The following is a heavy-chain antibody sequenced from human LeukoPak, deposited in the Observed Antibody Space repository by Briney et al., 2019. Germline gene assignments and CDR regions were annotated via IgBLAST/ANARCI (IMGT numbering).Heavy chain of an antibody. Sequence: TPSETLSLTCTVSGGSISSYYWSWIRQPAGKGLEWIGRIYTSGSTNYNPSLKSRVTISVDTSKNQFSLKLSSVTAADTAVYYCARNGFGESAEGPYYYYGMDVWGQGTTVTVSS. CDR3: ARNGFGESAEGPYYYYGMDV. CDR1: GGSISSYY. CDR2: IYTSGST. J-gene: IGHJ6*02. D-gene: IGHD3-10*01. V-gene: IGHV4-4*07.